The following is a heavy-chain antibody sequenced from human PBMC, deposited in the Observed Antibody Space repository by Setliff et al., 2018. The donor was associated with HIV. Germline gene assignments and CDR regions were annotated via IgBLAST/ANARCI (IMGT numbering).Heavy chain of an antibody. CDR3: ARVGSYWSTFDY. V-gene: IGHV7-4-1*02. D-gene: IGHD1-26*01. J-gene: IGHJ4*02. Sequence: GASVKVSCKASGYTFKTFGISWVRRAPGQGPEWMGWINTETGNPMYAQGFKGRFVFSLDTSVSTAYLQINGLKAEDTAMYYCARVGSYWSTFDYWGQGALVTVS. CDR2: INTETGNP. CDR1: GYTFKTFG.